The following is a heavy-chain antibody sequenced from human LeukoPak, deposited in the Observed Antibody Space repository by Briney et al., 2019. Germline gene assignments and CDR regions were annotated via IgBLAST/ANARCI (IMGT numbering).Heavy chain of an antibody. CDR3: AGRGQRYFRD. Sequence: PSETLSLTCTASGDSISSDYWSWIRQPPGKGLEWIGYIYRFGSTDYNPSLMRRLIISLDTSNKQLSLNLTSVTAADTAVYYCAGRGQRYFRDWGQGTLVPV. CDR1: GDSISSDY. CDR2: IYRFGST. J-gene: IGHJ1*01. V-gene: IGHV4-4*08.